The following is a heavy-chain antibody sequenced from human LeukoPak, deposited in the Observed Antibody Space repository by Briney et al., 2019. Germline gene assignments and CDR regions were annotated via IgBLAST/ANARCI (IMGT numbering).Heavy chain of an antibody. CDR3: ARDISRYPPMVRGVIIGGAFDI. CDR2: IKQDGSEK. CDR1: GFTFSSYW. Sequence: GGSLRLSCAASGFTFSSYWMSWVRQAPGKGLEWVANIKQDGSEKDYVDSVKGRFTISTDNAKNSLYLQMNSLRAEDTAVYYCARDISRYPPMVRGVIIGGAFDIWGQGTMVTVSS. J-gene: IGHJ3*02. D-gene: IGHD3-10*01. V-gene: IGHV3-7*01.